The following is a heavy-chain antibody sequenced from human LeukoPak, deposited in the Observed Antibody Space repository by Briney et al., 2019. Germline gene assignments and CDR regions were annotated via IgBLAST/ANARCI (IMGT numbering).Heavy chain of an antibody. J-gene: IGHJ5*02. Sequence: GASVKVSCKASGYTFTSYGISWVRHAPAQGREWMGWFSAYNGNTNYEQKLQGRVTMTTDTSTSTAYMELRGLRSDDTAVYYCARVGIAAAGTYNWFEPWGQGTLVTVSS. CDR2: FSAYNGNT. CDR1: GYTFTSYG. D-gene: IGHD6-13*01. CDR3: ARVGIAAAGTYNWFEP. V-gene: IGHV1-18*01.